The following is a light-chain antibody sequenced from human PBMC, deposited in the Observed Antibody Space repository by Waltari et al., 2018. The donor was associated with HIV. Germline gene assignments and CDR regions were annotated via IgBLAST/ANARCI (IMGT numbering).Light chain of an antibody. CDR2: DAS. J-gene: IGKJ2*03. CDR3: QQRTNWPPYS. CDR1: QSVGSY. V-gene: IGKV3-11*01. Sequence: EIVLTQSPATLSLSPGESDTLSCRASQSVGSYLAWYQQKPGQPPRLLIYDASNRATGIPARFSGSGSGTDFTLTISSLEPEDFAVYYCQQRTNWPPYSFGQGTKLEIK.